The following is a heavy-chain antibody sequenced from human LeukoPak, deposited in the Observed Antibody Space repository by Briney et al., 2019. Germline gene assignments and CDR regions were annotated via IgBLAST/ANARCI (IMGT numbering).Heavy chain of an antibody. Sequence: PSETLSLTCAVYGGCFSGYYWSWIRQPPGKGLEWIGEINHSGSTNYNPPLKSRVTISVDTSKNQFSLKLSSVTAADTAVYYCARGYSSGFFDYWGQGTLVTVSS. CDR1: GGCFSGYY. J-gene: IGHJ4*02. D-gene: IGHD6-19*01. V-gene: IGHV4-34*01. CDR2: INHSGST. CDR3: ARGYSSGFFDY.